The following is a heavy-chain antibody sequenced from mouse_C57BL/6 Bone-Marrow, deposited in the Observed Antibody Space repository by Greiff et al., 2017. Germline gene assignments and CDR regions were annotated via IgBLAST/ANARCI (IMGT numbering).Heavy chain of an antibody. V-gene: IGHV1-82*01. D-gene: IGHD2-4*01. Sequence: QVQLQQSGPELVKPGASVKISCKASGYAFSSSWMNWVKQRPGKGLEWIGRIYPGDGDTNYNGKFKGKATLTADKSSSTAYMQLSSLTSEDSAVYFCARPSTMITRGYYYAMDYWGQGTSVTVSS. CDR1: GYAFSSSW. CDR3: ARPSTMITRGYYYAMDY. CDR2: IYPGDGDT. J-gene: IGHJ4*01.